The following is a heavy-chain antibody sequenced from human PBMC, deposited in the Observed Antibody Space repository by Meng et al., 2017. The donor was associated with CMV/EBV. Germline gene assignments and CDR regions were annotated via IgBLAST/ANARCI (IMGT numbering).Heavy chain of an antibody. V-gene: IGHV1-46*01. D-gene: IGHD6-13*01. CDR3: ARARGSSSWYLRYYGMDV. CDR2: INPSGGST. J-gene: IGHJ6*02. CDR1: GYTFTSYY. Sequence: ASVKVSCKASGYTFTSYYMHWVRQAPGQGLEWMRIINPSGGSTSYAQKFQGRVTMTRDTSTSTVYMELSSLRSEDTAVYYCARARGSSSWYLRYYGMDVWGQGTTVTVSS.